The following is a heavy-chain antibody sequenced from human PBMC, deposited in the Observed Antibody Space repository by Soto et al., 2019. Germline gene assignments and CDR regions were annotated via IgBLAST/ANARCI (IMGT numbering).Heavy chain of an antibody. Sequence: GGSMRLSCAASGFTFSSYSMNWVRQAPGKGLQWASSISSSSTYIYYADSVKGRFTISRDNAKNSLYLQMNSLRAEDTAVYYCARGTNYYDSSVYYGYWGQGTLVTVSS. CDR3: ARGTNYYDSSVYYGY. CDR2: ISSSSTYI. V-gene: IGHV3-21*01. D-gene: IGHD3-22*01. J-gene: IGHJ4*02. CDR1: GFTFSSYS.